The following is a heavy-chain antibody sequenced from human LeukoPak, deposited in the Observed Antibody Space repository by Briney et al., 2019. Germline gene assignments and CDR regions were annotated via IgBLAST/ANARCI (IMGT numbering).Heavy chain of an antibody. CDR3: ARNQGVVAWRAYMDV. Sequence: SETLSLTCTVSGASIGSSYWSWIRQPPGRGLEWIGYIYYSGSTNYNPSLKSRVTISVDTSKNQFSLRLSSVPAADTAMYYCARNQGVVAWRAYMDVWGKGTTVTVSS. D-gene: IGHD3-3*01. CDR2: IYYSGST. J-gene: IGHJ6*03. CDR1: GASIGSSY. V-gene: IGHV4-59*01.